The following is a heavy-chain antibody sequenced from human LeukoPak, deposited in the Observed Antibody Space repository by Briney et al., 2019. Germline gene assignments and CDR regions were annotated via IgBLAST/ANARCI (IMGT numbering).Heavy chain of an antibody. J-gene: IGHJ5*02. CDR2: IYHSGST. D-gene: IGHD5-18*01. CDR1: GGSFSGYY. Sequence: SETLSLTCAVYGGSFSGYYWSWIRQPPGKGLEWIGSIYHSGSTYYNPSLKSRVTISVDTSKNQFSLKLSSVTAADTAVYYCARAWIQIDNWFDPWGQGTLVTVSS. CDR3: ARAWIQIDNWFDP. V-gene: IGHV4-34*01.